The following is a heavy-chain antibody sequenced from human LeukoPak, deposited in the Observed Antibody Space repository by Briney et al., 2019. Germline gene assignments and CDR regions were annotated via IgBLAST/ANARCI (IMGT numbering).Heavy chain of an antibody. J-gene: IGHJ4*02. D-gene: IGHD1-26*01. CDR1: GFTFRDYY. V-gene: IGHV3-11*01. CDR2: ITASGDST. CDR3: ARGHWELTS. Sequence: GGSLRLSCAASGFTFRDYYMSWIRQAPGKGLEWLSYITASGDSTYYADPVKGRFTISRDDANNSLSLQMNSLRAEDTAVYYCARGHWELTSWGQGILVTVSS.